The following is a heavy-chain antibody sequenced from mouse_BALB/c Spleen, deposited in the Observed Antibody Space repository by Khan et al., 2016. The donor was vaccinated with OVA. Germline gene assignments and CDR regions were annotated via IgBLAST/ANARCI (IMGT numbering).Heavy chain of an antibody. D-gene: IGHD2-1*01. V-gene: IGHV9-3-1*01. CDR1: AYTFTNYV. CDR2: INTYIGEP. J-gene: IGHJ2*01. CDR3: ARGNRNFDY. Sequence: QIQLVQSGPELKKPGETVKISCKASAYTFTNYVMNWVKQAPGKGLKWMGWINTYIGEPTYSDDFKGRFAFSLETSASTAYLQINNLKREDTATYFCARGNRNFDYWGQGTTLTVSS.